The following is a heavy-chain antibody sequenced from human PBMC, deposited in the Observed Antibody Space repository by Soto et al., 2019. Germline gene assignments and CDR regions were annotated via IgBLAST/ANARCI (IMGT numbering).Heavy chain of an antibody. D-gene: IGHD3-10*01. CDR3: VRDNLVRGVLDWFDP. V-gene: IGHV4-30-4*01. Sequence: QVQLQESGPGLVKPSETLSLTCTVSGGYISGPKDYWSWISQSPGKGLEWIGYIHSSGSTSYKPSLRSRVIMSIDTSKNQLSLNVSSVTAADTAVYYCVRDNLVRGVLDWFDPWGQGTVVTVSS. CDR1: GGYISGPKDY. J-gene: IGHJ5*02. CDR2: IHSSGST.